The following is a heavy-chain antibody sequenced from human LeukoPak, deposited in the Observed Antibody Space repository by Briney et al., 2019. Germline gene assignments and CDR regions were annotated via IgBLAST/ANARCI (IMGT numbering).Heavy chain of an antibody. J-gene: IGHJ4*02. CDR3: ARVGRLGELSLRNYYFDY. CDR2: IYTSGST. D-gene: IGHD3-16*02. Sequence: SETLSLTCTVSGGSISSYYWSWIRQPAGKGLEWIGRIYTSGSTNYNPSLKSRVTMSVDTSKNQFSPKLSSVTAADTAVYYCARVGRLGELSLRNYYFDYWGQGTLVTVSS. CDR1: GGSISSYY. V-gene: IGHV4-4*07.